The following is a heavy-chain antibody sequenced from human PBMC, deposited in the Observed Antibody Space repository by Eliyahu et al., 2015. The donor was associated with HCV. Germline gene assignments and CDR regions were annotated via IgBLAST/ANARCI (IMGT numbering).Heavy chain of an antibody. CDR2: INPYTGNA. Sequence: QVQLVQSGTEVKKPGASVKISCKASGYTFTSYYIHWVRQAPGQGLEWVGIINPYTGNANYAQQFQGRVTMTRDTSTSTVYMELSSLRSEEDTAVHYCAREKHGGDFDFWGQGTLATVSS. D-gene: IGHD3-16*01. J-gene: IGHJ4*02. CDR1: GYTFTSYY. V-gene: IGHV1-46*01. CDR3: AREKHGGDFDF.